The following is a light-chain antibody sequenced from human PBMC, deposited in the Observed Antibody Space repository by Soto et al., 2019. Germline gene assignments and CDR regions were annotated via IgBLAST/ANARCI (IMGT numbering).Light chain of an antibody. Sequence: ELVLTQSPGTLSLSPGERATLSCRASQSVSSSLAWYQQKPGQAPRLLIFDASNRATGVPVRFSGSGSGTDFTLTISSLYPEYFAVYNCQQRSNWPSTFGQGTKLEIK. CDR1: QSVSSS. CDR2: DAS. CDR3: QQRSNWPST. J-gene: IGKJ2*01. V-gene: IGKV3-11*01.